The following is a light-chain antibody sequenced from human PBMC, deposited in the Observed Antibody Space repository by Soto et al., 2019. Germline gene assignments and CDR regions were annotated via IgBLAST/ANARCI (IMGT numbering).Light chain of an antibody. Sequence: EIVMTQSPATLSVSPGERATLSCRASQSVNSNLAWYRQKPGQAPRLLISDASTRATGVPARFSGSGSGTEFTLTISRLLSEDSGIYYCQQYNFWPPITFGGGNKVEIK. CDR1: QSVNSN. CDR3: QQYNFWPPIT. CDR2: DAS. V-gene: IGKV3-15*01. J-gene: IGKJ4*02.